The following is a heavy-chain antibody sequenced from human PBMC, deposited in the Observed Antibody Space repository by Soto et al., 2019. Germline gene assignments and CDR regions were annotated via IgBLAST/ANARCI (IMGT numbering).Heavy chain of an antibody. Sequence: GASVKVSCKVSGYTLTELSMHWVRQAPGKGLEWMGGFDPEDGETIYAQKFQGRVTMTEDTSTDTAYMELSSLRSEDTAVYYCATSRRWSYRTADAFDICGQGTMVTVAS. V-gene: IGHV1-24*01. J-gene: IGHJ3*02. CDR3: ATSRRWSYRTADAFDI. D-gene: IGHD1-26*01. CDR1: GYTLTELS. CDR2: FDPEDGET.